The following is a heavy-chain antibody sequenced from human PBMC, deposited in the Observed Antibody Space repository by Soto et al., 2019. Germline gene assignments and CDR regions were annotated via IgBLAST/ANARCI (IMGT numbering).Heavy chain of an antibody. CDR1: GGSISSYY. Sequence: SETLSLTCTVSGGSISSYYWSWIRQPPGKGLEWIGYIYYSGSTNYNPSLKSRVTISVDTSKNQFSLKLSSVTAADTAVYYCARDLGYSSGWYDYYYYGMDVWGQVPTVT. CDR2: IYYSGST. V-gene: IGHV4-59*01. D-gene: IGHD6-19*01. CDR3: ARDLGYSSGWYDYYYYGMDV. J-gene: IGHJ6*02.